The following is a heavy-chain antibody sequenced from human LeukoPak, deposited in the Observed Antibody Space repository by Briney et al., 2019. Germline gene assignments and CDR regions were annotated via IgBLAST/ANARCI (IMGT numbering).Heavy chain of an antibody. CDR1: GFTFSSYG. CDR2: IRYVGSNK. D-gene: IGHD2-2*02. V-gene: IGHV3-30*02. J-gene: IGHJ4*02. CDR3: AREWPDCSSTSCYTGLDY. Sequence: GGSLRLSCAASGFTFSSYGMHWVRQAPGKGLEWVAFIRYVGSNKYYADSVKGRFTISRDNSKNTLYLQMNSLRAEDTAVYYCAREWPDCSSTSCYTGLDYWAREPWLPSPQ.